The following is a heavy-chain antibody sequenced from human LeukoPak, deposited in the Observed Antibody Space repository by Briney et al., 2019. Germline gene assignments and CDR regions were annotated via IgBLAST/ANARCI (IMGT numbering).Heavy chain of an antibody. V-gene: IGHV3-43D*03. Sequence: GGSLRLSCAASGFTFDDYAMHWVRQAPGKGLEWVTFITWDGDSTYYADSVKGRFTISRDNSKNSLYLQMNSLRAEDTALYYCARDWFTRLRELSPDRAFDYWGQGTLVTVSS. CDR1: GFTFDDYA. CDR2: ITWDGDST. CDR3: ARDWFTRLRELSPDRAFDY. D-gene: IGHD3-16*02. J-gene: IGHJ4*02.